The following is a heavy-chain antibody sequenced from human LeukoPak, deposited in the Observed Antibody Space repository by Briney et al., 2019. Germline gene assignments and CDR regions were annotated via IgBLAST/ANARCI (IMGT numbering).Heavy chain of an antibody. CDR2: INHSGST. CDR1: GGSFSGYY. J-gene: IGHJ4*02. CDR3: ARGIAADY. Sequence: SETLSLTCAVYGGSFSGYYWSWIRQPPGKGLEWIGEINHSGSTNYNPSLKSRVTLSVDTSKNQFSLKLSSVTAADTAVYYCARGIAADYWGQGTLVTVSS. D-gene: IGHD6-13*01. V-gene: IGHV4-34*01.